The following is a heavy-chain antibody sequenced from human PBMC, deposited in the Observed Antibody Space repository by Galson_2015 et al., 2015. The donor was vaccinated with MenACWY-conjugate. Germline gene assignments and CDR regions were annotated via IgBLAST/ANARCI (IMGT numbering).Heavy chain of an antibody. Sequence: QSGAEVKKPGESLRISCKGSGYSFTSYWISWVRQMPGKGLEWMGRIDPSDSYTNYSPSFQGHVTISADKSLSTAYLQWSSLRASDTAIYYCARRGDVPRWGPSTIYYFDSWGQGTLVTVSS. V-gene: IGHV5-10-1*01. CDR1: GYSFTSYW. J-gene: IGHJ4*02. CDR3: ARRGDVPRWGPSTIYYFDS. D-gene: IGHD2-21*02. CDR2: IDPSDSYT.